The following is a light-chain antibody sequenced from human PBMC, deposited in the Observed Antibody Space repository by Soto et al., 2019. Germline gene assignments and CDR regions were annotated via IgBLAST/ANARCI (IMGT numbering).Light chain of an antibody. CDR1: QSVNSN. J-gene: IGKJ1*01. CDR3: QQYTNWPPVT. Sequence: EIILTQSPATLSVSPGERATLSCRASQSVNSNLAWYQQNPGQAPRLLIYGASTRATGIQARFSGSGSGTEFTLTSSSLQSEDFVIYYCQQYTNWPPVTFGQGTKVEIK. V-gene: IGKV3-15*01. CDR2: GAS.